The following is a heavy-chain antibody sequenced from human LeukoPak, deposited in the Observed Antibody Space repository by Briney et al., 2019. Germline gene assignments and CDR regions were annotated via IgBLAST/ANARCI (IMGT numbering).Heavy chain of an antibody. J-gene: IGHJ3*02. CDR1: GYTFTGYY. V-gene: IGHV1-8*02. CDR2: MNPNSGNT. Sequence: ASVKVSCKASGYTFTGYYMHWVRQAPGQGLEWMGWMNPNSGNTGYAQKFQGRVTMTRNTSISTAYMELSSLRSEDTAVYYCARDRLLDAFDIWGQGTMVTVSS. CDR3: ARDRLLDAFDI.